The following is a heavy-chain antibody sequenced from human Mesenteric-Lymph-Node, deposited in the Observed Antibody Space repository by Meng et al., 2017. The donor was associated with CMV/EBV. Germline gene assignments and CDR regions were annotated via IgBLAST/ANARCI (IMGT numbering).Heavy chain of an antibody. D-gene: IGHD1-26*01. CDR2: DGSYR. Sequence: GESLKISCAASGLTFNNGMHWVRQAPGKGLEWVAYDGSYRQFADSVKGRFTISRDNSKNTLYLQTNSLRAEDTAVYYCAKVHSGSYGEEAFDIWGQGTMVTVSS. V-gene: IGHV3-30*02. CDR1: GLTFNNG. CDR3: AKVHSGSYGEEAFDI. J-gene: IGHJ3*02.